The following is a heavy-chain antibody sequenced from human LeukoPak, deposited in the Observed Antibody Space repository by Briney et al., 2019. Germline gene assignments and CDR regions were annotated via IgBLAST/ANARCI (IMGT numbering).Heavy chain of an antibody. CDR3: ASWWLRPGRHYYYYYGMDV. CDR2: IIPIFGTA. CDR1: GVTFSSYA. J-gene: IGHJ6*04. Sequence: SVKVSCKASGVTFSSYAISWVRQAPGQGLEWMGGIIPIFGTANYAQKFQGRVTITADESTSTAYMELSSLRSEDTAVYYCASWWLRPGRHYYYYYGMDVWGKGTTVTVSS. D-gene: IGHD5-12*01. V-gene: IGHV1-69*13.